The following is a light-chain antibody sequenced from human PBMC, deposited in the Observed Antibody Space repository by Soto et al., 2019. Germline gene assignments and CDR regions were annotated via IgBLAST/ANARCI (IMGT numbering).Light chain of an antibody. J-gene: IGKJ1*01. V-gene: IGKV3-20*01. Sequence: EIVLTQSPGTLSLSPGERAALSCRASRSLSSSSLAWYQQKPGHSPALLIYGASRRAAGVPDRFSANHSGTDFTLTISGLVPEYFAVYFCLQYDTTPCTFGQGTRVESK. CDR2: GAS. CDR1: RSLSSSS. CDR3: LQYDTTPCT.